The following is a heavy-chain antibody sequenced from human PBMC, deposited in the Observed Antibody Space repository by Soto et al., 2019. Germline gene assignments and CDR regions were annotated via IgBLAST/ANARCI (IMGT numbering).Heavy chain of an antibody. CDR1: GGSISSGDYY. Sequence: NPSETLSLTCTVSGGSISSGDYYWSWIRQPPGKGLEWIGYIYYSGSTYYNPSLKSRVTISVDTSKNQFSLKLSSVTAADTAVYYCARDNILGILYGGMDVWGPGTTVTVSS. CDR3: ARDNILGILYGGMDV. V-gene: IGHV4-30-4*01. J-gene: IGHJ6*02. D-gene: IGHD3-3*01. CDR2: IYYSGST.